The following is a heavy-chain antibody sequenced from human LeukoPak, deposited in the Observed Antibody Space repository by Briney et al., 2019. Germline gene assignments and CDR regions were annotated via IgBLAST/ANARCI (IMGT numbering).Heavy chain of an antibody. D-gene: IGHD6-13*01. CDR2: IGGGGAST. CDR1: GFTFSNYA. Sequence: GGSLRLSCAASGFTFSNYAMSWVRQDPGMGLEWVSTIGGGGASTYYADSVKGRFTISRDNSKNTLYLQMNSLRAEDTAVYYCAKGSFTSSWTPLDYWGQGTLVTVSS. CDR3: AKGSFTSSWTPLDY. J-gene: IGHJ4*02. V-gene: IGHV3-23*01.